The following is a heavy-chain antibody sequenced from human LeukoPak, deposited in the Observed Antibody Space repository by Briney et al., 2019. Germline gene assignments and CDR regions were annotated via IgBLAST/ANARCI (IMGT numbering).Heavy chain of an antibody. D-gene: IGHD1-7*01. V-gene: IGHV3-21*01. CDR1: GFTFMTYS. CDR2: ISSTSSSYI. J-gene: IGHJ4*02. Sequence: PGGSLRLSCAASGFTFMTYSMNWVRQAPGKGLEWVSSISSTSSSYIYYADSVKGRFTISRDNAKNSLYLQMNSLRAEDTAVYYCAKAHNWKYGTFDYWGQGTLVTVSS. CDR3: AKAHNWKYGTFDY.